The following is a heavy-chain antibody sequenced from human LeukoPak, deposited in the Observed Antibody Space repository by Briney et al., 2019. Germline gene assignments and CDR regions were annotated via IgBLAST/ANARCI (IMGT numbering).Heavy chain of an antibody. V-gene: IGHV3-21*01. CDR1: GFTFRDYS. Sequence: GGSLRLSCAASGFTFRDYSMNWVRQAPGKGLEWVSSISDDSNDIYYADSVKGRFTISRDNAKNSLYLQMNSLRAEDTAVYYCANHLACSSTSCPSFDYWGQGTLVTVSS. CDR3: ANHLACSSTSCPSFDY. D-gene: IGHD2-2*01. J-gene: IGHJ4*02. CDR2: ISDDSNDI.